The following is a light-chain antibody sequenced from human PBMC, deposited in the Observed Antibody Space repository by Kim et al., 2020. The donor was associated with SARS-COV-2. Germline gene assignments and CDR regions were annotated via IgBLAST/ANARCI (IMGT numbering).Light chain of an antibody. J-gene: IGKJ1*01. CDR1: QSISSH. V-gene: IGKV1-39*01. Sequence: DIQMTQSPSSLSTSVGDIVTITCRASQSISSHLNWYQQKPGKAPKLLIYAASSLQSGVPSRFSGSGSGTDFTLTISSLQPEDFATYYCQQSYSFPRTFGQGTKVDIK. CDR2: AAS. CDR3: QQSYSFPRT.